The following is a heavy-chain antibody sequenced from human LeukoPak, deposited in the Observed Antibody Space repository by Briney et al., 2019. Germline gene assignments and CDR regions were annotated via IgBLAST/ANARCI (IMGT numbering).Heavy chain of an antibody. CDR2: IKNDGSDK. V-gene: IGHV3-7*01. Sequence: GGSLRLSCAASGFTFSKAWMSWVRQAPGKGLEWVATIKNDGSDKYYVDSVKGRFTLSRDNAKNSVYLQMNSLRVEDTAVYYCVNLGYSDGGQGTLVTVSS. J-gene: IGHJ4*02. D-gene: IGHD5-12*01. CDR3: VNLGYSD. CDR1: GFTFSKAW.